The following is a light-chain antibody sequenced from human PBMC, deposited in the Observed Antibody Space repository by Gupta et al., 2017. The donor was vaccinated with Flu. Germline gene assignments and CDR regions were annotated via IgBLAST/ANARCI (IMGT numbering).Light chain of an antibody. CDR3: QVWDSGTYV. V-gene: IGLV3-1*01. CDR1: KLGDKY. J-gene: IGLJ1*01. CDR2: QDT. Sequence: SYELTQPPSVSVSPGQTASITCSGDKLGDKYVCWYHQKPGQSPVLIIHQDTKRPSGIPERFSGSNSGNTATLTISGTQAVDEADYYCQVWDSGTYVLGTGTKVTVL.